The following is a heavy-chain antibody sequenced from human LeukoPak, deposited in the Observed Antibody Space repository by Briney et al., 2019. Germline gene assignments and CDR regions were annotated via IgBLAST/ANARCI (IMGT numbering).Heavy chain of an antibody. Sequence: SETLSLTCSVSGDSISSGTYYWSWIRQPPGKGLEWIGEINHSGSTNYNPSLKSRVTISVDTSKNQFSLKLSSVTAADTAVYYCARGPSVAAAGTGLDYWGQGTLVTVSS. CDR3: ARGPSVAAAGTGLDY. CDR2: INHSGST. D-gene: IGHD6-13*01. J-gene: IGHJ4*02. CDR1: GDSISSGTYY. V-gene: IGHV4-39*07.